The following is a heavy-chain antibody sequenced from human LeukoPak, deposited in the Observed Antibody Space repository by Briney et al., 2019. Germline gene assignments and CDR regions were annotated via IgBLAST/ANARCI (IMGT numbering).Heavy chain of an antibody. V-gene: IGHV3-7*01. D-gene: IGHD3-10*01. CDR2: IKQDGSEK. Sequence: RSGGSLSLSCAASGFTFTSYWMSCVRQAPGEGREWVANIKQDGSEKYYMDSVKGRFTISRDNAKNSLYLQMNSLRAEDTAVYYCATQSYGLFDYWGQETLVTVSS. CDR1: GFTFTSYW. J-gene: IGHJ4*02. CDR3: ATQSYGLFDY.